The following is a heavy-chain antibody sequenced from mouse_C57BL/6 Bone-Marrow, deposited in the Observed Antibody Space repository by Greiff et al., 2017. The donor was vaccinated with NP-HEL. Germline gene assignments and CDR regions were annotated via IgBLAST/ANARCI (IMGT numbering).Heavy chain of an antibody. D-gene: IGHD1-1*01. CDR1: GYTFTSYG. J-gene: IGHJ1*03. V-gene: IGHV1-81*01. CDR3: ARGAYGSFLWYFDV. CDR2: IYPRSGNT. Sequence: QVQLQQSGAELARPGASVKLSCKASGYTFTSYGISWVKQRTGQGLECIGEIYPRSGNTYYNEKFKGKATLTADKSYSTAYMALRLLTSESSAVYFCARGAYGSFLWYFDVWGTGTTVTVSS.